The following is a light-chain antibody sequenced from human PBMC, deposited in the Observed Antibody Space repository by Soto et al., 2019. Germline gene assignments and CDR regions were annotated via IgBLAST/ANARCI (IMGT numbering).Light chain of an antibody. CDR3: SSDAGNYNYV. CDR1: SSDVGSYNL. V-gene: IGLV2-8*01. J-gene: IGLJ1*01. Sequence: QSVLTQPASVSGSPGQSITISCTGPSSDVGSYNLVSWYQQYPGKAPKLIIFEVTKRPAGVPDRFSGSKSGNTASLTVSGLQAEDEADYYCSSDAGNYNYVFGTGTKLTVL. CDR2: EVT.